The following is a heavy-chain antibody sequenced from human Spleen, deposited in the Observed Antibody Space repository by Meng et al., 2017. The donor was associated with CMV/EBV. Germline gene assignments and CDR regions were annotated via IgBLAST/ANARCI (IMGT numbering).Heavy chain of an antibody. CDR2: VRSDRYKK. CDR3: ASGPYYSNSWDYFDY. Sequence: GVTLRSDVMGWVREAPINWMQWVPFVRSDRYKKNYNDSVKGRFTISRDNSKNTLFLQMNSLRTEDTAMYYCASGPYYSNSWDYFDYWGQGTLVTVSS. D-gene: IGHD4-11*01. V-gene: IGHV3-30*02. J-gene: IGHJ4*02. CDR1: GVTLRSDV.